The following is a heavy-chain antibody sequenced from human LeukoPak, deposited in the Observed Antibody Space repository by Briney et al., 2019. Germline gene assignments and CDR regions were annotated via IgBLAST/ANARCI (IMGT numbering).Heavy chain of an antibody. J-gene: IGHJ5*02. V-gene: IGHV1-2*04. D-gene: IGHD6-13*01. Sequence: SVNVSCMACGYTFNDYYMHWVRQAPGQGLEGRGWINPISCCTNYAQKFQGWVTMTRDTSISTAYMELSRLRSDDTAVYYCARVLRDSSSNWFDRWGQGTLVIVSS. CDR1: GYTFNDYY. CDR3: ARVLRDSSSNWFDR. CDR2: INPISCCT.